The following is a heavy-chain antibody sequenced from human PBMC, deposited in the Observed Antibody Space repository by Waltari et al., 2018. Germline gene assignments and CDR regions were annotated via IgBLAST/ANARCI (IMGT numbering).Heavy chain of an antibody. Sequence: QVQLQQWGAGLLKPSETLSLTCAVYGGSFSGYYWSWIRQPQGKGLEWIGEINHRGSTTSNPSLKSRVTISVDTSKNQFSLKLSSVTAADTAVYYCARRYSVGAASGKGRVFDYWGQGTLVTVSS. D-gene: IGHD1-26*01. V-gene: IGHV4-34*01. CDR3: ARRYSVGAASGKGRVFDY. CDR2: INHRGST. CDR1: GGSFSGYY. J-gene: IGHJ4*02.